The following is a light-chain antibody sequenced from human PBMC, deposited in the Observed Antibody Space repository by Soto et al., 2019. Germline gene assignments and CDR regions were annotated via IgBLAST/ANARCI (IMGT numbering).Light chain of an antibody. V-gene: IGKV3-15*01. CDR2: AAS. CDR3: QQYNNWPLT. CDR1: QSINRH. J-gene: IGKJ4*01. Sequence: MSKHPVTLSVFQGDRAILSRWASQSINRHFAWHHQPPGQAPRLLIYAASTRATAVPDRFSGSGSGTEFTLTISSLQSEDFAVYYCQQYNNWPLTFGEGTKV.